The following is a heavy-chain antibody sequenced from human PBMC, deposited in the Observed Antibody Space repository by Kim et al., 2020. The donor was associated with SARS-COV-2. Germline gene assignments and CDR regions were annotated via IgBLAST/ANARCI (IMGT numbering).Heavy chain of an antibody. D-gene: IGHD3-22*01. V-gene: IGHV3-30*01. CDR3: ARDRLSNFYDSSEYFDS. J-gene: IGHJ4*02. Sequence: VKGRFTISRDNSKNTLYLQMNFLRAEDTAVYYCARDRLSNFYDSSEYFDSWGQGALVTVSS.